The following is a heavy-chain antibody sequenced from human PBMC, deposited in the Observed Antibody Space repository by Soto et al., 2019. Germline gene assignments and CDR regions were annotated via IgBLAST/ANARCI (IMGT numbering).Heavy chain of an antibody. CDR3: ARDVNSGDAFDI. J-gene: IGHJ3*02. CDR2: IYYSGST. Sequence: PSETLSLTXTVSGGSISSDYWSWIRQPPGKGLEWIGYIYYSGSTNYNPSLKSRVTISVDTSKNQFSLKLNSVTAADTAVYYCARDVNSGDAFDIWGQGTMVTVS. V-gene: IGHV4-59*01. CDR1: GGSISSDY.